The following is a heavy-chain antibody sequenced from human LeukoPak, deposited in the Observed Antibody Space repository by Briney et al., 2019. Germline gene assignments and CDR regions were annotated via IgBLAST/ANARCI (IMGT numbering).Heavy chain of an antibody. V-gene: IGHV3-7*01. D-gene: IGHD5-12*01. CDR2: INQDGSKE. Sequence: GGSLRLSCAASGFTFSNYWMIWVRQAPGKGLEWVAHINQDGSKEYYMDSVKARFTISRDNAKNSLSLQMNSLRAEDTAVYYCVRDGGVSGYDLLDYWGQGTLVTVSS. CDR1: GFTFSNYW. CDR3: VRDGGVSGYDLLDY. J-gene: IGHJ4*02.